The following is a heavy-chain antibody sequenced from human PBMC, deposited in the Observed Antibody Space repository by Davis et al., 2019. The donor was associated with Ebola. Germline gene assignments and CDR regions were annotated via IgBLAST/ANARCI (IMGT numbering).Heavy chain of an antibody. CDR2: YYYTGTT. CDR3: ARGARYRSAGFDS. J-gene: IGHJ5*01. Sequence: SETLSLTCAVSGGFVSSGRYSWSWIRQPPGKGLEWIGYYYYTGTTYYNPSLKSRVTISVDTSKNQFSLKLSSVTAADTAVYYCARGARYRSAGFDSWGQGTLVSVSS. CDR1: GGFVSSGRYS. D-gene: IGHD6-19*01. V-gene: IGHV4-30-4*07.